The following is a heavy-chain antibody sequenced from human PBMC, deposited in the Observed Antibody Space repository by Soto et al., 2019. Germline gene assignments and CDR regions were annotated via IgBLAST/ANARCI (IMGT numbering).Heavy chain of an antibody. D-gene: IGHD2-15*01. CDR2: VSIGGST. CDR3: ATRRGGGGHFEY. J-gene: IGHJ4*02. CDR1: VFTFSSYA. Sequence: VGSLRLSCASSVFTFSSYAMGCVRQGPGKGLEWVAVVSIGGSTHYADSVRGRFTISRDNSKNTLSLQMNSLTAEDTAVYFCATRRGGGGHFEYWRQGARVTVSS. V-gene: IGHV3-23*01.